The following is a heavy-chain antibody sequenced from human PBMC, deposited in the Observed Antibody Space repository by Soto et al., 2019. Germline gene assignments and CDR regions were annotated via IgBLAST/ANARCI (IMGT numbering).Heavy chain of an antibody. V-gene: IGHV1-18*01. J-gene: IGHJ6*03. D-gene: IGHD1-1*01. Sequence: QVQLVQSGAEVKKPGASVKVSCKASGYTFTSYGISWVRQAPGQGLEWMGWISAYNGNTNYAQKLQGRVTMTTDTPPSTADMVLRSRRSDDTAVLYCWVGRTTGTYYYYYYMDVWGKGTTVTVSS. CDR1: GYTFTSYG. CDR2: ISAYNGNT. CDR3: WVGRTTGTYYYYYYMDV.